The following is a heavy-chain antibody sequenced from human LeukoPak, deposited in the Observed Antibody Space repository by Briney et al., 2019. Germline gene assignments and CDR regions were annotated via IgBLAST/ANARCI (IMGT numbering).Heavy chain of an antibody. CDR2: ISGSGGST. Sequence: GGSLRLSCAASGFTFSSYAMSWVRQAPGKGLEWVSAISGSGGSTYYADSVKGRFTISRDNSKNTLYLQMNSLRAEDTAVYYCARDGGGAIEMTTVTTGLDYWGQGTLVTVSS. CDR3: ARDGGGAIEMTTVTTGLDY. V-gene: IGHV3-23*01. CDR1: GFTFSSYA. D-gene: IGHD4-17*01. J-gene: IGHJ4*02.